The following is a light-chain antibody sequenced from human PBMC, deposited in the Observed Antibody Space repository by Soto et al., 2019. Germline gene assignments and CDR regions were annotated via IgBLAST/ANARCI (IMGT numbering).Light chain of an antibody. V-gene: IGLV2-11*01. CDR1: SSDVGGYNY. CDR2: DVS. J-gene: IGLJ7*01. CDR3: CSYAGSYILAV. Sequence: QSALTQPRSVSGSPGQSVTISCTGTSSDVGGYNYVSWYQQHPGKAPKLMIYDVSKRPSGVPDRFSGSKSGNMASLTISGLQAEDEADYYCCSYAGSYILAVFGGGTQLTVL.